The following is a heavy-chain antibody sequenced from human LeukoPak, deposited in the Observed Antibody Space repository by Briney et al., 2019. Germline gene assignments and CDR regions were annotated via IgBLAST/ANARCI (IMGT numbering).Heavy chain of an antibody. CDR1: GFTFSDYY. V-gene: IGHV3-11*01. CDR2: ISSSGSTI. Sequence: PGGSLRLSCAASGFTFSDYYMSWIRQAPGKGLEWVSYISSSGSTIYYADSVKGRFTISRDNSKNTLYLQMNSLRAEDTAVYYCAKPQQLVPVFDHWGQGTLVTVSS. J-gene: IGHJ4*02. D-gene: IGHD6-6*01. CDR3: AKPQQLVPVFDH.